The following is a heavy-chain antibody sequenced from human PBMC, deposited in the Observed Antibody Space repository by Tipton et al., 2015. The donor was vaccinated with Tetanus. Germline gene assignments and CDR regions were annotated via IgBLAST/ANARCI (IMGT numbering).Heavy chain of an antibody. V-gene: IGHV4-30-4*01. CDR3: ARDRRDFAYDSRGFYSPLYYFDN. J-gene: IGHJ4*02. Sequence: TLSLTCTVSGGSISSDAHYWSWIRQAPGKGLEWLGYISHSGTTNYNPSLMSRVTLSLDTARGQVSLKLTSVTAADAAVYFCARDRRDFAYDSRGFYSPLYYFDNWGQGLRVTVSS. CDR1: GGSISSDAHY. CDR2: ISHSGTT. D-gene: IGHD3-22*01.